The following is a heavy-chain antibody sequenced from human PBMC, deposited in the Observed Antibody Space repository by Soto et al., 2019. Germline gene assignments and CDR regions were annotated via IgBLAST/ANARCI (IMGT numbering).Heavy chain of an antibody. CDR3: AREPRDRAAFRL. J-gene: IGHJ3*01. CDR2: IIPIIDTT. CDR1: GGNFNNYA. D-gene: IGHD2-15*01. V-gene: IGHV1-69*06. Sequence: QVQLVQSGAEVKKPGSSVKVSCKASGGNFNNYAISWVRQAPAQGLQWMGGIIPIIDTTHYAQKLQGRVTISADRGRTTVYMELTGLTSDDSATYFCAREPRDRAAFRLWGQGIVVTVS.